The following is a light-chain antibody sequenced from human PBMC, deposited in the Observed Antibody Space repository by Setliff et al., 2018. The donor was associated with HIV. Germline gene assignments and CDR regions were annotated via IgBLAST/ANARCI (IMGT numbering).Light chain of an antibody. CDR1: SSDVGGYNY. CDR2: DVS. V-gene: IGLV2-14*01. J-gene: IGLJ2*01. CDR3: GAWDTSLSAVV. Sequence: QSVLTQPASVSGSPGQSITISCTGTSSDVGGYNYVSWYQQHPGKAPKLMIYDVSKRPSGVSDRFSGSKSGNTASLTISGLQAEDEADYYCGAWDTSLSAVVFGGGTKVTVL.